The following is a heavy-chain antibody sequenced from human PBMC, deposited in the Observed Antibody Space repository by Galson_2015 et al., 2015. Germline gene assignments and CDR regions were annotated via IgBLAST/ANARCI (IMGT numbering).Heavy chain of an antibody. CDR2: ISYDGSNK. CDR3: ARAGTMRAAFDI. CDR1: GFTFSSYA. D-gene: IGHD1-1*01. V-gene: IGHV3-30*01. Sequence: SLRLSCAASGFTFSSYAMHWVRQAPGKGLEWVAVISYDGSNKYYADSVKGRFTISRDNSKNTLYLQMNSLRAEDTAVYYCARAGTMRAAFDIWGQGTMVTVSS. J-gene: IGHJ3*02.